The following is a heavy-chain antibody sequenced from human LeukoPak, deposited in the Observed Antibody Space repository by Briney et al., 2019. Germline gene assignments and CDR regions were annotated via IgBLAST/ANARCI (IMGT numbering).Heavy chain of an antibody. CDR3: ANYHGSEYWYFDL. CDR1: GFTFSSYT. D-gene: IGHD3-10*01. J-gene: IGHJ2*01. Sequence: PGGSLRLSCAASGFTFSSYTMSWVRQAPGKGLEWVSAISSSGGSTYYADSVKGRFTISRDNSKNTLYLQMNSLRAEDTAVYYCANYHGSEYWYFDLWGRGTLVTVSS. CDR2: ISSSGGST. V-gene: IGHV3-23*01.